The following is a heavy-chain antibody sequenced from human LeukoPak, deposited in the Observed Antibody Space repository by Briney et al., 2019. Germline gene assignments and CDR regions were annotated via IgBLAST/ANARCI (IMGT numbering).Heavy chain of an antibody. CDR3: AKDIVPNYGSTFDF. Sequence: GGSSKLSCAASGFTFSTFAMNWVRQGPGKGLEWVAVISDSGGITYYADSLKGRFTISRDNSKNTLYLQMNSLRAEDTAVYYCAKDIVPNYGSTFDFWGQGTIVTVSS. CDR2: ISDSGGIT. J-gene: IGHJ3*01. V-gene: IGHV3-23*01. CDR1: GFTFSTFA. D-gene: IGHD1-7*01.